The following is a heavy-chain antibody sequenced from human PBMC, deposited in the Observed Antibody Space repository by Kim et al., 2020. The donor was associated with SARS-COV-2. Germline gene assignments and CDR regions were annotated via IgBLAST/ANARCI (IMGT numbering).Heavy chain of an antibody. CDR2: IWYDGSNK. J-gene: IGHJ6*02. CDR1: GFTFSSYG. D-gene: IGHD3-10*01. V-gene: IGHV3-33*06. CDR3: AKERANITMVRGVLPVCYGMGV. Sequence: GGSLRLSCAASGFTFSSYGMHWVRQAPGKGLEWVAVIWYDGSNKYYADSVKGRFTISRDNSKNTLYLQMNSLRAEDTAVYYCAKERANITMVRGVLPVCYGMGVWGQGTTVTVSS.